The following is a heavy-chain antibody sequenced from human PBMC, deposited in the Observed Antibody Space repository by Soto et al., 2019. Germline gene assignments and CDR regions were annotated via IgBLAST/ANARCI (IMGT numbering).Heavy chain of an antibody. CDR1: GYSFTSYW. D-gene: IGHD6-19*01. V-gene: IGHV5-10-1*01. J-gene: IGHJ3*02. CDR3: ARRPAGTVAGTKDAFDI. CDR2: IDPSDSYT. Sequence: PGESLKISCQGSGYSFTSYWISWVRQMPGKGLEWMGRIDPSDSYTNYSPSFQGHVTISADKSISTAYLQWSSLKASDTAMYYCARRPAGTVAGTKDAFDIWGQGTMVTVSS.